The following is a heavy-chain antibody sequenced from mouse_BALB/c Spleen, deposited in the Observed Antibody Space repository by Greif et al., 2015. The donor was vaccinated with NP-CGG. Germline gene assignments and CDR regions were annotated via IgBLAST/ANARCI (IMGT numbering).Heavy chain of an antibody. CDR3: ARRDWEDAMDY. V-gene: IGHV1-9*01. D-gene: IGHD4-1*01. J-gene: IGHJ4*01. Sequence: QVQLQQSGAELMKPGASVKISCKATGYTFSSYWIEWVKQRPGHGLEWIGEILPGSGSTNYNEKFKGKATFTADTSSNTAYMQLSSLTSEDSAVYYCARRDWEDAMDYWGQGTSVSVSS. CDR1: GYTFSSYW. CDR2: ILPGSGST.